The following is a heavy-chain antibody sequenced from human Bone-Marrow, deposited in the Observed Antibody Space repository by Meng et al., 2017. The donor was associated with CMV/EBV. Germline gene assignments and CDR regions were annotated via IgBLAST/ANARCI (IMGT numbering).Heavy chain of an antibody. CDR1: GFTFSTYN. D-gene: IGHD7-27*01. V-gene: IGHV3-21*01. CDR2: ISSTSVYI. J-gene: IGHJ6*02. Sequence: GGSLRLSCAASGFTFSTYNMNWVRQAPGKGLEWVSFISSTSVYIYYADSVKGRFTISRDNAKNSLYLQMNSLRAEDTAVYYCASSLSGDLGEAYYYYALDVWGQGTTVTVSS. CDR3: ASSLSGDLGEAYYYYALDV.